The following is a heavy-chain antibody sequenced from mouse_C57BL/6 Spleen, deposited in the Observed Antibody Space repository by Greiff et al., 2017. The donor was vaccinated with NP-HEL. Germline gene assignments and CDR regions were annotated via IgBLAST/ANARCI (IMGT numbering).Heavy chain of an antibody. D-gene: IGHD2-13*01. CDR2: ISSGGSYT. J-gene: IGHJ2*01. Sequence: EVQVVESGGDLVKPGGSLKLSCAASGFTFSSYGMSWVRQTPDKRLEWVATISSGGSYTYYPDSVKGRFTISRDNAKNTLYLQMSSLKSEDTAMYYCARQGGDEDYWGQGTTLTVSS. CDR3: ARQGGDEDY. CDR1: GFTFSSYG. V-gene: IGHV5-6*01.